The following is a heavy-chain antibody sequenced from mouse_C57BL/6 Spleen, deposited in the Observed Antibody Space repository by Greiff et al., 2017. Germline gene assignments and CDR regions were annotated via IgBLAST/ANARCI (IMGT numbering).Heavy chain of an antibody. CDR1: GYTFTSYW. D-gene: IGHD2-3*01. V-gene: IGHV1-72*01. J-gene: IGHJ4*01. CDR2: IAPNSGGT. Sequence: QVQLQQPGAELVKPGASVKLSCKASGYTFTSYWMHWVKQRPGRGLEWIGRIAPNSGGTKYNEKFKSKATLTVDKPSSTAYMQLSSLTSEDSAVYYCARAGDGYLYAMDYWGQGTSVTVSS. CDR3: ARAGDGYLYAMDY.